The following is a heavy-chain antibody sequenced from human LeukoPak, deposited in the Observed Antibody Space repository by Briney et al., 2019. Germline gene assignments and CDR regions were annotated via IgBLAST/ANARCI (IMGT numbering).Heavy chain of an antibody. CDR3: TRSEYTYYYDGSGYLIDY. D-gene: IGHD3-22*01. J-gene: IGHJ4*02. CDR1: GFTFGDYA. Sequence: PGGSLSLSYTASGFTFGDYALTWVRQAPGKGLEWLGFIRSKTYGGTTELAASVEGRFAISRDDSKSIAYLQMNSLKTEDTAVYYCTRSEYTYYYDGSGYLIDYWGQGTLDTVSS. CDR2: IRSKTYGGTT. V-gene: IGHV3-49*04.